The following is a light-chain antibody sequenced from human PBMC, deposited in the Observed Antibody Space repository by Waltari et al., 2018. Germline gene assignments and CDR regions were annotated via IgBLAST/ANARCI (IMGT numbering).Light chain of an antibody. CDR1: SSDVGNYKR. Sequence: QSALTQPASVSGSPGQSITISCTGTSSDVGNYKRFSWYQQHPGNAPQLMIYAVRKRPSGVSRRFSGAKSGDMAYLTIPGLQPEDEAEYFCSSYAGSSKGVFGGGTKVTVL. J-gene: IGLJ2*01. V-gene: IGLV2-23*02. CDR3: SSYAGSSKGV. CDR2: AVR.